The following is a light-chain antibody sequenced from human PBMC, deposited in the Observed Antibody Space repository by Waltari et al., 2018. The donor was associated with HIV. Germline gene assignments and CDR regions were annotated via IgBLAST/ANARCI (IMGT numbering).Light chain of an antibody. CDR2: VGTGGIVG. V-gene: IGLV9-49*01. J-gene: IGLJ3*02. Sequence: QPVLTQPTSASASLGASGTLHCTLSSGYSTYKVDRYQQRTGKGPRFAMRVGTGGIVGSKGDGIPDRFSVLGSGLNRYLTIKNIQEEDESDYHCGADHGSGSNFVRVFGGGTKLTVL. CDR3: GADHGSGSNFVRV. CDR1: SGYSTYK.